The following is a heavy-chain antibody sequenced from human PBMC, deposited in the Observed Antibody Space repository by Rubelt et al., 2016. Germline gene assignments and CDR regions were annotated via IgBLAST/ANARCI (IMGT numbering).Heavy chain of an antibody. J-gene: IGHJ3*02. Sequence: VDSVKGRFTISRDNAKNSLYLQMNSLRAEDTAVYYWGRAREAVAGVGGDALDIWGQGTKVTVSS. CDR3: GRAREAVAGVGGDALDI. V-gene: IGHV3-7*03. D-gene: IGHD6-19*01.